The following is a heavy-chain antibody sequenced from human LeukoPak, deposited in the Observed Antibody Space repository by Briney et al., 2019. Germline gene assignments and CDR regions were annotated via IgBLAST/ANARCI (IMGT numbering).Heavy chain of an antibody. CDR2: IYYSGRT. J-gene: IGHJ3*02. D-gene: IGHD3-10*02. V-gene: IGHV4-39*01. CDR1: GGSISSSSYY. Sequence: SETLSLTCTVSGGSISSSSYYWGWIRQPPGKGLEWIGSIYYSGRTYYNPSLKSRVTISVDTSKNQFSLKLSSVTAAYTAVYYCARLTTMSRLFDIWGQGTMVTVSS. CDR3: ARLTTMSRLFDI.